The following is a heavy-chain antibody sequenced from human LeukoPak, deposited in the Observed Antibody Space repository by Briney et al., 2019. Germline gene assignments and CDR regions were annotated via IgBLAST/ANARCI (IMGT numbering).Heavy chain of an antibody. J-gene: IGHJ5*02. Sequence: GSLRLSCAASGFTFSSYSMNWVRQAPGKGLEWVSSISSSSSYIYYADSVKGRFTISRDNAKNSLYLQMNSLRAEDTAVYYCARFHGSEPYDPWGQGTLVTVSS. CDR3: ARFHGSEPYDP. CDR1: GFTFSSYS. D-gene: IGHD3-10*01. CDR2: ISSSSSYI. V-gene: IGHV3-21*01.